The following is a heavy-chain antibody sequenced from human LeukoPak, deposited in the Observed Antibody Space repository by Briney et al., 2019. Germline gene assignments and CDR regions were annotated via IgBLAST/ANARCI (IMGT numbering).Heavy chain of an antibody. J-gene: IGHJ6*02. CDR2: IIPILGIA. CDR1: GCTFSSYT. Sequence: SVKVSCKASGCTFSSYTISWVRQAPGQGLEWRVRIIPILGIANYAQKFQGIVTITADKSTSTAYMELSSLRSEDTAVYYCARELRFLEWLPPGYYGMDVWGQGTTVTVSS. V-gene: IGHV1-69*04. D-gene: IGHD3-3*01. CDR3: ARELRFLEWLPPGYYGMDV.